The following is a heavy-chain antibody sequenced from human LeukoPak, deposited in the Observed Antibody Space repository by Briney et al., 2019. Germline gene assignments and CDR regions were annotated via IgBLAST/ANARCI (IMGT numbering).Heavy chain of an antibody. CDR3: AKVSGGVIVRPYYFDY. CDR1: GFTFSSYG. J-gene: IGHJ4*02. V-gene: IGHV3-30*18. CDR2: ISYDGSNK. Sequence: GRSLRLSCAASGFTFSSYGMHWVRQAPGKGLEWVAVISYDGSNKYYADSVKGRFTISRDNSKNTLYLQMNSLRAEDTAVYYCAKVSGGVIVRPYYFDYWGQGTLVTVSS. D-gene: IGHD3-16*02.